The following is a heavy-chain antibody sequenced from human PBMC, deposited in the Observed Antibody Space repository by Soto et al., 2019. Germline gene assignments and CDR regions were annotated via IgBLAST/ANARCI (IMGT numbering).Heavy chain of an antibody. D-gene: IGHD6-19*01. Sequence: SGGSLRLSCAASGFTFSSYGMHWVRQAPGKGLEWVAVISYDGSNKYYADSVKGRFTISRDNSKNTLYLQMNSLRAEDTAVYCCAKDGIAVAGTQDGYFDYWGQGTLVTVSS. CDR3: AKDGIAVAGTQDGYFDY. CDR2: ISYDGSNK. J-gene: IGHJ4*02. CDR1: GFTFSSYG. V-gene: IGHV3-30*18.